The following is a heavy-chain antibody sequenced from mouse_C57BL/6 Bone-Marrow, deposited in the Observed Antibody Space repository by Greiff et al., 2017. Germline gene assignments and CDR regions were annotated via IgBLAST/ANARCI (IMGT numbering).Heavy chain of an antibody. V-gene: IGHV5-16*01. Sequence: EVKVVESEGGLVQPGSSMKLSCTASGFTFSDYYMAWVRQVPEKGLEWVANINYDGSSTYYLDSLKSRFIISRDNAKNILYLQMSSLKSEDTATYYCARDRGYGNPYYFDYWGQGTTLTVSS. CDR3: ARDRGYGNPYYFDY. CDR2: INYDGSST. D-gene: IGHD2-1*01. J-gene: IGHJ2*01. CDR1: GFTFSDYY.